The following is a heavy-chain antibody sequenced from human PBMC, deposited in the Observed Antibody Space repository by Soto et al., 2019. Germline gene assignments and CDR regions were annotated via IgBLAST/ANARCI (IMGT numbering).Heavy chain of an antibody. Sequence: SETLSLTCTVSGGSISSSSYYWGWIRQPPGKGLEWIGSIYYSGSTYYNPSLKSRVTISVDTFKNQFSLKLSSVTAADTAVYYCSGWYYYYYGMDVWGQGTTVTVS. CDR2: IYYSGST. J-gene: IGHJ6*02. CDR3: SGWYYYYYGMDV. V-gene: IGHV4-39*01. D-gene: IGHD6-19*01. CDR1: GGSISSSSYY.